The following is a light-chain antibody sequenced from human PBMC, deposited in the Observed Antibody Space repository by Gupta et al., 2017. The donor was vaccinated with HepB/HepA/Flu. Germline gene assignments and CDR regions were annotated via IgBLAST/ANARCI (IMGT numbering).Light chain of an antibody. CDR2: DAS. V-gene: IGKV1-8*01. Sequence: AIRMTQSPSSFSASTGDSVTITCRASQGISNHLVWYQQKPGKAPKLLIFDASTLHSGVPSRFSGSGSGTDFTLTISTLQSEDFVTYYCQQYYNYLSWTFGQGTKVEIK. CDR3: QQYYNYLSWT. CDR1: QGISNH. J-gene: IGKJ1*01.